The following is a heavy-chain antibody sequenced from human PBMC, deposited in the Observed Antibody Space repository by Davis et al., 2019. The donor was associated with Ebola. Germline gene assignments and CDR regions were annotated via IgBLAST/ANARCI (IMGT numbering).Heavy chain of an antibody. CDR2: IRSKANSYAT. CDR1: GGSFSGYY. CDR3: TSTWSTIDY. J-gene: IGHJ4*02. D-gene: IGHD1-14*01. V-gene: IGHV3-73*01. Sequence: ETLSLTCAVYGGSFSGYYWSWVRQASGKGLEWVGRIRSKANSYATAYAASVKGRFTISRDDSKNTAYLQMNSLKTEDTAVYYCTSTWSTIDYWGQGTLVTVSS.